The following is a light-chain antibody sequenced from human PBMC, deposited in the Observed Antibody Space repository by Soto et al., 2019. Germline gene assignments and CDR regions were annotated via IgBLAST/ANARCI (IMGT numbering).Light chain of an antibody. V-gene: IGKV3-20*01. Sequence: EVVLTQSPATLSVSPGERATLSCRASQTVSTSYVAWYQQKPGQAPRLLIYGASSRATGIPDRFSGSGSGTDYTLTISRLEPEDFAVYYCQQYGFSLIAFGGGTKVEI. CDR3: QQYGFSLIA. J-gene: IGKJ4*01. CDR1: QTVSTSY. CDR2: GAS.